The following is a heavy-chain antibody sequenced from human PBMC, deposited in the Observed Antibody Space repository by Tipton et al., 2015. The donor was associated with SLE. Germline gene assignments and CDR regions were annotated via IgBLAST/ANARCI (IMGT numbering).Heavy chain of an antibody. CDR1: GGSISSGDYY. CDR2: IYYSGST. V-gene: IGHV4-30-4*01. Sequence: TLSLTCTVSGGSISSGDYYWSWIRQPPGKGLEWIGYIYYSGSTYYNPSLKSRVTISVDTSKNQFSLKLSSVTAADTAVYYCARAGGDYYFDYWGQGTLVTVSS. CDR3: ARAGGDYYFDY. J-gene: IGHJ4*02. D-gene: IGHD3-16*01.